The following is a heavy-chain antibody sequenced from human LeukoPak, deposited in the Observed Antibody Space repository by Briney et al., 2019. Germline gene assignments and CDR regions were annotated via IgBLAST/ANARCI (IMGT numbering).Heavy chain of an antibody. Sequence: PGGSLRLSCAASGFTFSTYSMNWVRQAPGKGLEWVSSITSPVGHIYYADSLKGRITISRDNARSTLYLQMNSLRAEDTAVYYCATDGRSSGWYGFDYWGQGILVTVSS. D-gene: IGHD6-19*01. CDR2: ITSPVGHI. CDR1: GFTFSTYS. CDR3: ATDGRSSGWYGFDY. V-gene: IGHV3-21*01. J-gene: IGHJ4*02.